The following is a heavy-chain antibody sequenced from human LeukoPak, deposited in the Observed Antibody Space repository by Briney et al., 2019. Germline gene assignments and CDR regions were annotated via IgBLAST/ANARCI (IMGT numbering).Heavy chain of an antibody. V-gene: IGHV4-39*01. CDR2: IYYSGST. Sequence: PSETLSLTCTVSGGSISSSSYYWGWIRQPPGKGLEWTGSIYYSGSTYYNPSLKSRLTISVDTSKNQFSLKLSSVTAADTAVYYCARYIEMATIDYFDYWGQGTLVTVSS. D-gene: IGHD5-24*01. CDR1: GGSISSSSYY. CDR3: ARYIEMATIDYFDY. J-gene: IGHJ4*02.